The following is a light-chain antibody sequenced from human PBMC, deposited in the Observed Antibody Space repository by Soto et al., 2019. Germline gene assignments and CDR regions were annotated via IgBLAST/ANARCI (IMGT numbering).Light chain of an antibody. Sequence: EIVMTQSPATLSLSPGERATLSCRASQSVSSNLAWYQQKPGQAPRLLIYGASTRATGVPARFSGSGSGTEFTLTISTLQSEDFAVYYCQQHDNWPPLTFGGGTKVDIK. V-gene: IGKV3-15*01. CDR1: QSVSSN. CDR3: QQHDNWPPLT. CDR2: GAS. J-gene: IGKJ4*01.